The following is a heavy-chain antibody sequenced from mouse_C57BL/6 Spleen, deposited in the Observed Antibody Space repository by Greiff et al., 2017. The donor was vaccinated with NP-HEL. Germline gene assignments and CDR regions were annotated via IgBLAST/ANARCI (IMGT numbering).Heavy chain of an antibody. D-gene: IGHD1-1*01. V-gene: IGHV1-7*01. J-gene: IGHJ4*01. CDR3: ASVITTRRLYAMDY. Sequence: QVQLKQSGAELAKPGASVKLSCKASGYTFTSYWMHWVKQRPGQGLEWIGYINPSSGYTKYNQKFKDKATLTADKSSSTAYMQLSSLTYEDSAVYYCASVITTRRLYAMDYWVQGTSVTVSS. CDR2: INPSSGYT. CDR1: GYTFTSYW.